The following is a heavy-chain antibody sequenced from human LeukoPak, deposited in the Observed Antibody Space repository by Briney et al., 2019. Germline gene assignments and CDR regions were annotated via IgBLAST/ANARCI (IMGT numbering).Heavy chain of an antibody. Sequence: GGSLRLSCAASGFTFSSYAMSWVRQAPGKGLEWVANIKQDGSEKYYVDSVKGRFTISRDNAKNSLYLQMNSLRAEDTAVYYCAKTFMVRGAKGAFDIWGQGTMVTVSS. CDR1: GFTFSSYA. D-gene: IGHD3-10*01. CDR2: IKQDGSEK. V-gene: IGHV3-7*03. CDR3: AKTFMVRGAKGAFDI. J-gene: IGHJ3*02.